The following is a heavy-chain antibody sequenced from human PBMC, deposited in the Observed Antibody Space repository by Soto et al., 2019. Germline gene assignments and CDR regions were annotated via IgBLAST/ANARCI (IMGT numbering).Heavy chain of an antibody. D-gene: IGHD2-15*01. CDR2: ISSSSSYI. CDR3: ASPPGEGCSGGSCYLDP. Sequence: EVQLVESGGGLVKPGGSLRLSCAASGFTFSSYSMNWVRQAPGKGLEWVSSISSSSSYIYYADSVKGRFTISRDNAKNSLYLQMNSLRAEDTAVYYCASPPGEGCSGGSCYLDPWGQGTLVTVSS. J-gene: IGHJ5*02. CDR1: GFTFSSYS. V-gene: IGHV3-21*01.